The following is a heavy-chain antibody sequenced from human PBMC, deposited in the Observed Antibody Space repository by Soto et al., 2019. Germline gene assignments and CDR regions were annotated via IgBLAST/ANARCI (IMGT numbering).Heavy chain of an antibody. CDR2: IYYSGST. J-gene: IGHJ5*02. Sequence: QLQLQESGPGLVKPSETLSLTCTVSGGSISSSSYYWGWIRQPPGKGLEWVGSIYYSGSTYYNPSLKSRVTISVDTSKNQFSLKLSSVTAADTAVYYCARHGIQLWAYNWFDPWGQGTLVTVSS. CDR1: GGSISSSSYY. CDR3: ARHGIQLWAYNWFDP. D-gene: IGHD5-18*01. V-gene: IGHV4-39*01.